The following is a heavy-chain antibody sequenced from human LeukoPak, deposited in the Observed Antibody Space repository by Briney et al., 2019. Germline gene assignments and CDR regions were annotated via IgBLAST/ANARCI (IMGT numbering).Heavy chain of an antibody. D-gene: IGHD3-10*01. CDR1: GYSISSGYY. Sequence: SEILSLTCTVSGYSISSGYYWGWIRQPPGKGLEWIGSIYHSGSTYYNPSLKSRVTISVDTSKNQFSLKLSSVTAADTAVYYCARYGSGSYYYYGMDVWGQGTTVTVSS. J-gene: IGHJ6*02. CDR3: ARYGSGSYYYYGMDV. CDR2: IYHSGST. V-gene: IGHV4-38-2*02.